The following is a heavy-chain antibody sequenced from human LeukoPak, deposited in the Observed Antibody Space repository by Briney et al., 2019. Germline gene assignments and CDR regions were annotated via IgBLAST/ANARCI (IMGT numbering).Heavy chain of an antibody. CDR3: AREKASGYLDY. V-gene: IGHV4-39*07. J-gene: IGHJ4*02. CDR2: IYYSGST. Sequence: SETLSLTCTVSGGSISSSSDYWAWIRQPPGKGLEWIGSIYYSGSTNHNPSLKSRVTISVDTSKNQFSLKLSSVTAADTAVYYCAREKASGYLDYWGQGTLVTVSS. CDR1: GGSISSSSDY. D-gene: IGHD2-15*01.